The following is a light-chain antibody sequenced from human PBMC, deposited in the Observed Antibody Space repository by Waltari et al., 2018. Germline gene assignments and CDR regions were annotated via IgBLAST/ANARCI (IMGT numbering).Light chain of an antibody. J-gene: IGKJ3*01. Sequence: DIVMTQSPDCLAVSLGERATITCKSRQSVLSKSADRDYGAWFQKKPGQPPKLLIHSTFTRVSGVPDRFSGSGSGTDFTLTISSLQAEDVAVYYCHQYLTAPLTFGPGTKVDIK. CDR1: QSVLSKSADRDY. CDR3: HQYLTAPLT. V-gene: IGKV4-1*01. CDR2: STF.